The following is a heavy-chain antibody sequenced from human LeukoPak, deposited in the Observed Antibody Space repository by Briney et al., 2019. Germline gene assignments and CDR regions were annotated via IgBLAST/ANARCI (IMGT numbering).Heavy chain of an antibody. CDR3: ATVVVPAAIAEYFQH. CDR2: IKQDGSEK. J-gene: IGHJ1*01. V-gene: IGHV3-7*01. Sequence: GGSLRLSCAASGFTFSSYWMSWVRQAPGKGLEWVANIKQDGSEKYYVDSVKGRFTISRDNAKNSLYLQMNSLRAEDTAVYYCATVVVPAAIAEYFQHWGQGTLVTVSS. CDR1: GFTFSSYW. D-gene: IGHD2-2*01.